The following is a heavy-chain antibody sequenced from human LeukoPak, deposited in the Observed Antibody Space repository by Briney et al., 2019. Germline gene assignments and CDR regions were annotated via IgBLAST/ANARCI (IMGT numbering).Heavy chain of an antibody. J-gene: IGHJ4*02. CDR3: ARGSLWLQLDY. D-gene: IGHD5-24*01. CDR2: MSYDGSNK. CDR1: GFTFGDYV. V-gene: IGHV3-30-3*01. Sequence: GGSLRLSCTASGFTFGDYVMTWVRQAPGKGLEWVAVMSYDGSNKYYADSVKGRFTISRDNSKNTLYLQMNSLRAEDTAVYCARGSLWLQLDYWGQGTLVTVSS.